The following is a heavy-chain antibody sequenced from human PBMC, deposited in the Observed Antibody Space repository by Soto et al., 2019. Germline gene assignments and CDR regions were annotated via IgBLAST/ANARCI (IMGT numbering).Heavy chain of an antibody. J-gene: IGHJ4*02. Sequence: QVHLVQSGAEVKKPGASVKVSCKGSGYIFTTYGIPWVLQAPGQGLEWMGWISAHNGNTNYAQKLQGRVTVTRDTSTSTAYMELRNLRSDDTAVYYCARGRYGDYWGQGALVTVSS. CDR2: ISAHNGNT. CDR1: GYIFTTYG. CDR3: ARGRYGDY. D-gene: IGHD1-1*01. V-gene: IGHV1-18*01.